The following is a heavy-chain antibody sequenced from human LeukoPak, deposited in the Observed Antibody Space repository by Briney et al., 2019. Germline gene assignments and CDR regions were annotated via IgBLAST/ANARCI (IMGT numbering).Heavy chain of an antibody. J-gene: IGHJ4*02. Sequence: SLRLSCAAIELTFSSSSMNCVRQAPGKGPQRVAYLSAGSSTIHYADSVTGRFTISRDNAKNSLYLQMNSLRDEDTALYYCATPTGSYPGGFDNWGQGTQVTVS. V-gene: IGHV3-48*02. CDR2: LSAGSSTI. D-gene: IGHD1-26*01. CDR1: ELTFSSSS. CDR3: ATPTGSYPGGFDN.